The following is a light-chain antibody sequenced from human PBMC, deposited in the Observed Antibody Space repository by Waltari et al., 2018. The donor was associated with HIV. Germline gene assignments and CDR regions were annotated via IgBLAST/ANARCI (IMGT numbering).Light chain of an antibody. Sequence: QSALTQPASVSGSPGQSITISCTGTSSDVGGYNYVSWYQQHPGKAPKLMIYEVSNRPSGVSNRFSGAKAGNTASRTISGLQAEDEADYYCSSYTSSIVVFGGGTKLTVL. V-gene: IGLV2-14*01. CDR3: SSYTSSIVV. CDR1: SSDVGGYNY. CDR2: EVS. J-gene: IGLJ2*01.